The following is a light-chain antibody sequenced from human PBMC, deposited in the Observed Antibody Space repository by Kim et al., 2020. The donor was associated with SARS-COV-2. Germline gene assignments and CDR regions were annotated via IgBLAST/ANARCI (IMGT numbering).Light chain of an antibody. CDR3: QHYNNNSPHP. J-gene: IGKJ2*01. CDR2: KTS. Sequence: ASVGDSVTITRWASQYIRPWMALYQQTPGEGPNLLICKTSTLETWVPSIYSGSGSGTEYTLTITSLQPDDVASYYCQHYNNNSPHPFRQETDLE. V-gene: IGKV1-5*03. CDR1: QYIRPW.